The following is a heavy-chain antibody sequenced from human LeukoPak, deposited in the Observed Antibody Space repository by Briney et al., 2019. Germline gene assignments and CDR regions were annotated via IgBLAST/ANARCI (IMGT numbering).Heavy chain of an antibody. Sequence: GESLKISCKGSGYSFTSYWISWVRQAPGQGLEWMGGIIPIFGTANYAQKLQGRVTMTTDTSTSTAYMELRSLRSDDTAVYYCARAVPVDTAMVDWGQGTLVTVSS. CDR1: GYSFTSYW. V-gene: IGHV1-18*04. D-gene: IGHD5-18*01. CDR3: ARAVPVDTAMVD. CDR2: IIPIFGTA. J-gene: IGHJ4*02.